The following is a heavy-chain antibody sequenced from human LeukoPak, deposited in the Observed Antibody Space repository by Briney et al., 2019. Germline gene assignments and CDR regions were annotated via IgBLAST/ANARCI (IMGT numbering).Heavy chain of an antibody. J-gene: IGHJ4*02. CDR1: GGSISSGGYY. Sequence: SQTLSLTCTVSGGSISSGGYYWSWIRQHPGKGLEWIGYIYYSGSTYYNPSLKSRVTISVDTSKNQFSLKLRAVTAADTAVYYCARDDSSGSFDYWGQGTLVTVSS. CDR2: IYYSGST. V-gene: IGHV4-31*03. D-gene: IGHD3-22*01. CDR3: ARDDSSGSFDY.